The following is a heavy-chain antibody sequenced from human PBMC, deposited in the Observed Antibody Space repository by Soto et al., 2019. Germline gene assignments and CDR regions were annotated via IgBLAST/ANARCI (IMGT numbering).Heavy chain of an antibody. Sequence: GGSLRLSCVASGFTLSDHYMDWIRQTPGKGMEWIARLRSKPRGSTTEYAASVRGRFTVSRDDSQNSLFLQLNSLNTDDSAIYYCARGLNPYDMCGQ. CDR2: LRSKPRGSTT. CDR3: ARGLNPYDM. V-gene: IGHV3-72*01. J-gene: IGHJ3*02. CDR1: GFTLSDHY.